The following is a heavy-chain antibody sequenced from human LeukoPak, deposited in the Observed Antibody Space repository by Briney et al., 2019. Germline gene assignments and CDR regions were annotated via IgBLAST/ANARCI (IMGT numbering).Heavy chain of an antibody. CDR1: GFNFGGHY. Sequence: GGCLRLSCATSGFNFGGHYMSWVRQAPGKGPEWISYISGNGRDIAYADSVKGRFTISRDNAKNLLHLQMNSLRVEDTAVYHCVRQAGTAGGQWGQGTLIAVSS. J-gene: IGHJ4*02. CDR3: VRQAGTAGGQ. D-gene: IGHD6-13*01. V-gene: IGHV3-11*01. CDR2: ISGNGRDI.